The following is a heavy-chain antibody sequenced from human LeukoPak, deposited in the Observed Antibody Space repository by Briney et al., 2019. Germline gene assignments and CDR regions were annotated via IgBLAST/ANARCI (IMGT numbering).Heavy chain of an antibody. J-gene: IGHJ4*02. CDR2: IGSSGGGT. D-gene: IGHD4-11*01. CDR3: ARGDYTIDY. V-gene: IGHV3-23*01. Sequence: GGSLRLSCEASGLTFNNYAMHWVRQSSGKGLEWVSGIGSSGGGTYYADSVKGRFTISRDTSKDTVYLQMDSLRAEDTAVYYCARGDYTIDYWGQGTLVTVSS. CDR1: GLTFNNYA.